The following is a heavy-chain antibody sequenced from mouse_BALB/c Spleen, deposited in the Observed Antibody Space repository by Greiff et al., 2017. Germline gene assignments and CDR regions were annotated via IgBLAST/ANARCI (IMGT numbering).Heavy chain of an antibody. CDR3: ALYGNWYFDV. CDR2: INPGSGGT. J-gene: IGHJ1*01. D-gene: IGHD2-1*01. Sequence: QVQLQQSGAELVRPGTSVKVSCKASGYAFTNYLIEWVKQRPGQGLEWIGVINPGSGGTNYNEKFKGKATLTADKSSSTAYMQLSSLTSDDSAVYFCALYGNWYFDVWGAGTTVTVSS. V-gene: IGHV1-54*01. CDR1: GYAFTNYL.